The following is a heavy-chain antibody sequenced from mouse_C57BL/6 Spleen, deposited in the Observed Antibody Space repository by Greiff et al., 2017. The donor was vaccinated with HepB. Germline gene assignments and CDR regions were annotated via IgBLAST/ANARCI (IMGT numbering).Heavy chain of an antibody. V-gene: IGHV3-6*01. CDR3: AFTTVVATDWYFDV. J-gene: IGHJ1*03. CDR1: GYSITSGYY. CDR2: ISYDGSN. Sequence: EVKLQESGPGLVKPSQSLSLTCSVTGYSITSGYYWNWIRQFPGNKLVWMGYISYDGSNNYNPSLKNRISITRDTSKNQFFLKLNSVTTEDTATYYCAFTTVVATDWYFDVWGTGTTVTVSS. D-gene: IGHD1-1*01.